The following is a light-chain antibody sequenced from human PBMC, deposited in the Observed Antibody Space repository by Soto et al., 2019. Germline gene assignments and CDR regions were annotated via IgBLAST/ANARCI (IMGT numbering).Light chain of an antibody. V-gene: IGKV3-20*01. CDR2: GAS. J-gene: IGKJ1*01. CDR1: QGFSSSF. CDR3: QKYGHSPT. Sequence: EIVLTQSPGTLSLYPGERAALSCRASQGFSSSFLAWYQHRPGQAPRLLIYGASSRATGIPDRFSGSRSGTDFTLNISRLEREDFAVYYCQKYGHSPTFSPGTTVEIK.